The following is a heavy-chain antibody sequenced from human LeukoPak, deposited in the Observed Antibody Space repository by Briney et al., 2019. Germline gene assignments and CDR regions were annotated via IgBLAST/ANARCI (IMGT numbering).Heavy chain of an antibody. CDR3: ARGGNMPDY. CDR2: IKQDGSEE. CDR1: GFTFSTYW. Sequence: PGGSLRLSCAASGFTFSTYWMSWVRQAPGKGLERVAIIKQDGSEEYYVDSVKGRFTISRDNAKNSLYLQMNSLRAEDTAVYYCARGGNMPDYWGQGALVTVSS. V-gene: IGHV3-7*01. J-gene: IGHJ4*02. D-gene: IGHD1/OR15-1a*01.